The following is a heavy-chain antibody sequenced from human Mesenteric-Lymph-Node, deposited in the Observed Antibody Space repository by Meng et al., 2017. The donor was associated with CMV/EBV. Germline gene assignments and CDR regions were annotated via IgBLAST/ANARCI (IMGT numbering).Heavy chain of an antibody. D-gene: IGHD4-17*01. Sequence: GESLKISCAASVFTFSSYAMSWVRQAPGKGLVWVSRIKSDGRSTDYADSVKGRFTISRDNAKNSLYLQMNSLRAEDTAVYYCAREYGDYAETYFDYWGQGTLVTVSS. CDR1: VFTFSSYA. V-gene: IGHV3-74*01. J-gene: IGHJ4*02. CDR2: IKSDGRST. CDR3: AREYGDYAETYFDY.